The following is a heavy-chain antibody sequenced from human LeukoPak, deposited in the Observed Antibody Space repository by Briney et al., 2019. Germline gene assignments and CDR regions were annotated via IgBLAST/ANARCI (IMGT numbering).Heavy chain of an antibody. J-gene: IGHJ6*03. CDR1: GGSISSYY. D-gene: IGHD2-15*01. CDR2: IYYSGST. V-gene: IGHV4-59*12. Sequence: PSETLSLTCTVSGGSISSYYWSWIRQPPGKGLEWIGYIYYSGSTNYNPSLKSRVTISVDTSKNQFSLKLSSVTAADTAVYYCARVSFFRWAATHPSYYYYYMDVWGKGTTVTISS. CDR3: ARVSFFRWAATHPSYYYYYMDV.